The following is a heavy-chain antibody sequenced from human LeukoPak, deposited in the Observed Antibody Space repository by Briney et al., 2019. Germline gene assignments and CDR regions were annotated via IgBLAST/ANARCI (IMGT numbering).Heavy chain of an antibody. CDR3: TTDYGSGSYFIDY. J-gene: IGHJ4*02. Sequence: GGSLRLSCAPSGFTFSSYEMNWVRQAPGKGLEWVGRIKSKTDGGTTDYAAPVKGRFTISRDDSKNTLYLQMNSLKTEDTAVYYCTTDYGSGSYFIDYWGQGTLVTVSS. V-gene: IGHV3-15*01. D-gene: IGHD3-10*01. CDR2: IKSKTDGGTT. CDR1: GFTFSSYE.